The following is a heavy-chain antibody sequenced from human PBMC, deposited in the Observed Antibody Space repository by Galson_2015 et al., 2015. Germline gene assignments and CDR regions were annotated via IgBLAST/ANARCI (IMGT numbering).Heavy chain of an antibody. D-gene: IGHD6-13*01. CDR3: ARIGGAIAAAGTNWFDP. CDR2: ISSSSSYT. J-gene: IGHJ5*02. CDR1: GFTFSDYY. V-gene: IGHV3-11*06. Sequence: SLRLSCAASGFTFSDYYMSWIRQAPGKGLEWVSYISSSSSYTNYADSVKGRFTISRDNAKNSLYLQMNSLRAEDTAVYYCARIGGAIAAAGTNWFDPWGQGTLATVSS.